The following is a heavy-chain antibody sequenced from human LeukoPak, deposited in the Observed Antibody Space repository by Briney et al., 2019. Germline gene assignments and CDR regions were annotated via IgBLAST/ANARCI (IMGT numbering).Heavy chain of an antibody. CDR3: AKIICGSCYSRYFYYYMDV. CDR2: IYYSGST. V-gene: IGHV4-39*01. Sequence: PSETLSLTCTVSGGSISSSSYYWGWIRQPPGKGLEWIGSIYYSGSTYYNPSLKSRVTISVDTSKNQFSLKLSSVTAADTAVYYCAKIICGSCYSRYFYYYMDVWGKGTTVTISS. CDR1: GGSISSSSYY. D-gene: IGHD2-15*01. J-gene: IGHJ6*03.